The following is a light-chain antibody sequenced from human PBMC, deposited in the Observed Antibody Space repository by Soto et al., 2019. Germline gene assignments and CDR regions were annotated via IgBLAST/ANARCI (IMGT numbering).Light chain of an antibody. V-gene: IGKV3-15*01. CDR3: QQYNNWPPWT. J-gene: IGKJ1*01. CDR2: GAS. CDR1: QSVSRD. Sequence: EIVLTQSPATLSVSPGERATLSCRASQSVSRDLAWYQQKPGQAPRLLIYGASTRATAIPARFSGCGSGTEFTLTISSLQSEDFAVYYCQQYNNWPPWTFGQGTKVEIK.